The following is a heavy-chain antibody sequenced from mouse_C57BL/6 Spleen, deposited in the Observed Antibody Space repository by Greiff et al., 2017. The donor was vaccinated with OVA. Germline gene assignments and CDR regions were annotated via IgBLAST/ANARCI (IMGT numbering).Heavy chain of an antibody. D-gene: IGHD2-4*01. CDR1: GFSLTSYG. Sequence: VQLQQSGPGLVAPSQSLSISCTVSGFSLTSYGVDWVRQPPGKGLEWLGVIWGGGSTNYNSALMSSLSISKDNSKSQVFLKMNSLQTEDTDMSYCAKRGDYDGAGFAYWGQGTLVTVSA. CDR3: AKRGDYDGAGFAY. J-gene: IGHJ3*01. CDR2: IWGGGST. V-gene: IGHV2-9*01.